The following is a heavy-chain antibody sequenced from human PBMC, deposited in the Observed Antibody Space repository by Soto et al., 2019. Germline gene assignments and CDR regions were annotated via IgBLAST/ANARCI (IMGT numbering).Heavy chain of an antibody. D-gene: IGHD3-10*01. CDR3: AREVQVHTPAFVY. CDR1: GGTFNTYA. J-gene: IGHJ4*02. Sequence: QVQLVQSGAEMKKPGSSVKVSCQSSGGTFNTYAMNWVRQAPGQGPEWMGDISPMFGAANYAPKFQGRVTITADESTATSYMQLSSSTSEDTALYFCAREVQVHTPAFVYWGQGTLVTVSS. V-gene: IGHV1-69*19. CDR2: ISPMFGAA.